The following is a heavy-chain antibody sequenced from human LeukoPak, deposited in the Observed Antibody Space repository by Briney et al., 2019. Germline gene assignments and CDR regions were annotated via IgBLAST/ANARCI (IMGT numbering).Heavy chain of an antibody. CDR3: AKDGATWELPDAFDI. D-gene: IGHD1-26*01. J-gene: IGHJ3*02. CDR1: GFTFSSYS. Sequence: GGSLRLSCAASGFTFSSYSINWVRQAPGKGLEWVSCVSTTSSFIYYADSVKGRFTISRDNAKNSLHLQMNSLRAEDTAVYYCAKDGATWELPDAFDIWGQGTMVTVSS. V-gene: IGHV3-21*04. CDR2: VSTTSSFI.